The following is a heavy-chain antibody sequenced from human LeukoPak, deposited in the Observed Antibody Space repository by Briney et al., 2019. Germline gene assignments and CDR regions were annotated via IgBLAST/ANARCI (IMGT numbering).Heavy chain of an antibody. J-gene: IGHJ4*02. CDR1: GGSMSDYY. V-gene: IGHV4-59*01. D-gene: IGHD3-22*01. CDR3: ARQTYYYDSSGYFEYYFDY. CDR2: IYYSGST. Sequence: SETLSLTCTVSGGSMSDYYWSWIRQPPGKGLEWIGYIYYSGSTNYNPSLKSRVTISVDTSKNQFSLKLSSVTAADTAVYYCARQTYYYDSSGYFEYYFDYWGQGTLVTVSS.